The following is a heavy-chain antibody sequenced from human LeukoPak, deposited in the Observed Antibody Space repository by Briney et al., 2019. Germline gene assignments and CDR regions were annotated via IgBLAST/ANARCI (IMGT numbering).Heavy chain of an antibody. J-gene: IGHJ4*02. CDR2: IYHSGST. CDR1: GYSISSDYY. D-gene: IGHD6-6*01. CDR3: ARDVAARPDYFDY. V-gene: IGHV4-38-2*02. Sequence: SETLSLTCAVSGYSISSDYYWGWIRQPPGKGVEWIGTIYHSGSTYYNPSLKSRVTISVDTSKNQFSLKLSSVTAADTAVYYCARDVAARPDYFDYWGQGTLVTVSS.